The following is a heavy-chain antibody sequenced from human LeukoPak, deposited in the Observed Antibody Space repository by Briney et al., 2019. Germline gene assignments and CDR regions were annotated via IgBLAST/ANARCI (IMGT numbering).Heavy chain of an antibody. CDR1: GFTFSSYG. V-gene: IGHV3-30*03. Sequence: GGSLRLSCAASGFTFSSYGMHWVRQAPGKGLEWAAVISYDGSNKYYRDSVKGRFTIYRDNSKNTLYLQMNSLRAEDTAVYYCAISGPAAAGTYYYYGMDVWGKETTVTVSS. J-gene: IGHJ6*04. CDR3: AISGPAAAGTYYYYGMDV. CDR2: ISYDGSNK. D-gene: IGHD6-13*01.